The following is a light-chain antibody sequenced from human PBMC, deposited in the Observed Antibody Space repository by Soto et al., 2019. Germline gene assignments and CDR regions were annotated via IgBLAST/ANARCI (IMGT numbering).Light chain of an antibody. V-gene: IGKV3-15*01. Sequence: EILMTQSPATLSVSPGERATLSCRASQSLSRNLAWYQQKPGQAPRLLIYGASNRASGIPARFSGVGSGTEFTLTISSLQSEDFALYYCQHYNDWPPAFTFGPGTKVDL. J-gene: IGKJ3*01. CDR3: QHYNDWPPAFT. CDR1: QSLSRN. CDR2: GAS.